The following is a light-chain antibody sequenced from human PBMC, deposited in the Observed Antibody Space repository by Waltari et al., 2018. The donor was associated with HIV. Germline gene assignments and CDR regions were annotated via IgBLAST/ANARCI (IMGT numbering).Light chain of an antibody. Sequence: QSALTQPRSVSGSPGHSVTISCTGTSRDIGIYNYVSWYQQHPGKAPKLLISEVTRRPSGVPDRFSGSKSGNTASLTISGLRSDDEADYYCAAWDASLSAWVFGGGTKLTVL. CDR2: EVT. V-gene: IGLV2-11*01. CDR3: AAWDASLSAWV. J-gene: IGLJ3*02. CDR1: SRDIGIYNY.